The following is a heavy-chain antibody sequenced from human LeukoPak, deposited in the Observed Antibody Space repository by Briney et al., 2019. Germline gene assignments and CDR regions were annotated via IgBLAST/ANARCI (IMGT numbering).Heavy chain of an antibody. J-gene: IGHJ3*02. CDR1: GFTFDDYG. CDR2: INWNGGST. D-gene: IGHD3-10*01. V-gene: IGHV3-20*01. CDR3: ARERGMVRGRGAFDI. Sequence: GGSLRLSCAASGFTFDDYGMSWVRQAPGKGLEWVSGINWNGGSTGYADSVKGRFTISRDNAKNSLYLQMNSLRAEDTALYHCARERGMVRGRGAFDIWGQGTMVTVSS.